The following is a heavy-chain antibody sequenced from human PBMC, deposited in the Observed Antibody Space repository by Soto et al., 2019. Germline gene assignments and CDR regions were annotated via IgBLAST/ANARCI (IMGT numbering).Heavy chain of an antibody. D-gene: IGHD2-15*01. CDR3: SRSMGGGFDL. V-gene: IGHV1-3*01. CDR2: INAGNGDT. Sequence: QVQLVPSGAEVKKPGASVRVSCRASGYTFTSYGIHWVRQAPGQRLEWLGWINAGNGDTKYSQTFEARITITRDTSASTVDMDLSRLRSEDTAVYYCSRSMGGGFDLWGQVTLVTVSS. CDR1: GYTFTSYG. J-gene: IGHJ5*02.